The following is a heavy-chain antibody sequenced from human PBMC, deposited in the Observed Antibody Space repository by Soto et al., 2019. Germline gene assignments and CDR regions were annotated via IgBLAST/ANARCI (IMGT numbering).Heavy chain of an antibody. CDR2: IGNGST. V-gene: IGHV3-23*01. Sequence: LRLSCAASGFTFSSYAMTWVRQAPEKGLEWVSSIGNGSTYYADSVKGRFTISRDDSKDTLYLQMNSLKVEDSALYYCAKRMMTSIRVPGNYFDLWGRGTLVT. CDR1: GFTFSSYA. D-gene: IGHD1-20*01. J-gene: IGHJ4*01. CDR3: AKRMMTSIRVPGNYFDL.